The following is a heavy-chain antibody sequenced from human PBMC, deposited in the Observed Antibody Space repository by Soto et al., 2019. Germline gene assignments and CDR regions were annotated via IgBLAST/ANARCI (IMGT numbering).Heavy chain of an antibody. Sequence: PSETLSLTCTVSGGSISSGGYYWSRIRQHPGKGLEWIGYIYYSGSTYYNPSLKSRVTISVDTSKNQFSLKLSSVTAADTAVYYCARDWRGNILLWFGGGYYGMDVWGQGTTVTVSS. CDR3: ARDWRGNILLWFGGGYYGMDV. V-gene: IGHV4-31*03. CDR1: GGSISSGGYY. D-gene: IGHD3-10*01. CDR2: IYYSGST. J-gene: IGHJ6*02.